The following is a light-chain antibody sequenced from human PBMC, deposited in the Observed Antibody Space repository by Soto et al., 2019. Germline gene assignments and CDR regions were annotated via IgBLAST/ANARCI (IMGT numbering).Light chain of an antibody. J-gene: IGKJ2*01. CDR3: QQYESTPPT. V-gene: IGKV4-1*01. CDR1: QSVLYNSNNNHY. CDR2: WAS. Sequence: DIVMTQSPDSLAVSLGERATINCKSSQSVLYNSNNNHYLAWYQQRPGQPPKLLIYWASTRESGVPDRFSGSGSGKDFTLTITILQAEDVAVYYCQQYESTPPTFGQGTKLEIK.